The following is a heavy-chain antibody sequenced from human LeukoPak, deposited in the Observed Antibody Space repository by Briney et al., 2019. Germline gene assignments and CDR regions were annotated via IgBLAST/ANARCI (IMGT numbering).Heavy chain of an antibody. CDR3: AREYSSSGDYYYYYMDV. CDR2: INPNSGGT. CDR1: GYTFTGYY. D-gene: IGHD6-6*01. Sequence: ASVKVSCKASGYTFTGYYMHWVRQAPGQGLEWMGWINPNSGGTNYAQKFQGRVTMTRDTSISTAYMELSRLRSDDTAVYYCAREYSSSGDYYYYYMDVWGKGTTVTVSS. J-gene: IGHJ6*03. V-gene: IGHV1-2*02.